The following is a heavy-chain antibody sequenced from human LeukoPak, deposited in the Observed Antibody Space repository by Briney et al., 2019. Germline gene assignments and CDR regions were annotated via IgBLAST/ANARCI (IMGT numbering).Heavy chain of an antibody. CDR1: GYSFTSYW. CDR2: IDPSDSYT. J-gene: IGHJ4*02. CDR3: ARHDSSSWYSVDY. V-gene: IGHV5-10-1*01. D-gene: IGHD6-13*01. Sequence: GESLKISCKGSGYSFTSYWISWVRQMPGKGLEWVGRIDPSDSYTNYSPSFQGHVTISADKSISTVYLQWSSLKASDTAMYYCARHDSSSWYSVDYWGQGTLVTVSS.